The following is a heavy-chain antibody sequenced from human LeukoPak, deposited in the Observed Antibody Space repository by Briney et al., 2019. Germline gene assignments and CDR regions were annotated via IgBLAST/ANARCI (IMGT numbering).Heavy chain of an antibody. D-gene: IGHD3-10*01. CDR1: GGSISSYY. CDR3: ARGSVRGVPGY. Sequence: PSETLSLTCTVSGGSISSYYWSWIRQPPGKGLEWIGYIYYSGSTNYNPSLKSRVTISVDTSKNQFSLKLSSVTAADTAVYYCARGSVRGVPGYWGQGTLVTVSS. V-gene: IGHV4-59*01. J-gene: IGHJ4*02. CDR2: IYYSGST.